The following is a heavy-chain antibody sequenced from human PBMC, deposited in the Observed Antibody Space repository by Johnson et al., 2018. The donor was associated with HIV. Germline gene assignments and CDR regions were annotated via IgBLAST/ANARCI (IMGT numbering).Heavy chain of an antibody. CDR2: IYSGGDT. D-gene: IGHD6-13*01. J-gene: IGHJ3*02. CDR1: TFSVSSNS. V-gene: IGHV3-66*01. Sequence: VQLVESGGGLVRPGGSLRLSCAPSTFSVSSNSMTWVRQAPGKGLEWISVIYSGGDTYYADSVRGRFTISRDNSKNTLYLQMNSLRAEDTAVYYCAKDLQQPQRGEHALAQDAFDIWGQGTMVTVSS. CDR3: AKDLQQPQRGEHALAQDAFDI.